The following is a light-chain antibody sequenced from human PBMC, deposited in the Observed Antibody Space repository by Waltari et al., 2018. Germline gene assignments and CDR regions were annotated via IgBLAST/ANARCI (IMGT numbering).Light chain of an antibody. V-gene: IGLV1-40*01. CDR1: STTYGEGSG. Sequence: PGPTATFSGTRGSTTYGEGSGVHRYHQLPGTAPKLLSYGNSNRPSGVPDRFSGSKSGTSASLAITGLQAEDEADYYCQSYDSSLSGYVFGTGTKVTVL. CDR3: QSYDSSLSGYV. J-gene: IGLJ1*01. CDR2: GNS.